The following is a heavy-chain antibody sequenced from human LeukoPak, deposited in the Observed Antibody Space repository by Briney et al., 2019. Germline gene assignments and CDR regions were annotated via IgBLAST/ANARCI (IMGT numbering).Heavy chain of an antibody. V-gene: IGHV3-30-3*01. Sequence: GGSLRLSCAASGFTFSGYAMHWVRQAPGKGLEWVAVISYDGSNKYYADSVKGRFTISRDNSKNTLYLQMNSLRAEDTAVYYRARDRDYLVVTMEFDYWGQGTLVTVSS. D-gene: IGHD3-3*01. CDR3: ARDRDYLVVTMEFDY. CDR1: GFTFSGYA. CDR2: ISYDGSNK. J-gene: IGHJ4*02.